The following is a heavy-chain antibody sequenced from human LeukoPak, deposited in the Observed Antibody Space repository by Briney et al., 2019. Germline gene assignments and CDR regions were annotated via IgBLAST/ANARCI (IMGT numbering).Heavy chain of an antibody. J-gene: IGHJ4*02. Sequence: GGSLRLSCAASGFSFSNYAMTWVRQAPGKGLEWVANIKQDGSKKSYVDSVKGRFTISRDNAKNSLYLQMNSLRAEDTAIYYCTRVGYIDEGIDYWGQGTLVTVSS. CDR2: IKQDGSKK. CDR1: GFSFSNYA. D-gene: IGHD5-24*01. V-gene: IGHV3-7*04. CDR3: TRVGYIDEGIDY.